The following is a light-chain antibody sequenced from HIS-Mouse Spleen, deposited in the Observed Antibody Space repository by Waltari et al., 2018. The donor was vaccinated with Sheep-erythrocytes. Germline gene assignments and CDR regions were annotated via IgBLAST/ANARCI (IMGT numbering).Light chain of an antibody. Sequence: QSALTQPRSVSGSPGQSVTISCTGTSSDVGGYNYVSWYQHHPGKAPKLMIYDVSKRTSGVPDRFSGSKSGNPASLTISGLQAEDEADYYCCSYAGSYTFWVFGGGTRLTVL. V-gene: IGLV2-11*01. J-gene: IGLJ3*02. CDR2: DVS. CDR1: SSDVGGYNY. CDR3: CSYAGSYTFWV.